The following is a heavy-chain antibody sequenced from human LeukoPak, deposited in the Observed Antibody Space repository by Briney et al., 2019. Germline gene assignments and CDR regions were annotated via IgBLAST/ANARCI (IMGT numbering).Heavy chain of an antibody. CDR3: VRLVGESSGYYYDY. J-gene: IGHJ4*02. CDR1: GYTFTCYY. Sequence: ASVTVSFTASGYTFTCYYMHWVRQAPGQGLEWMGWINPNSGGTDFAQKFQGRVTMTRDTSISTAYMELSRLRSDDTAVYYCVRLVGESSGYYYDYWGQGTLVTVSS. CDR2: INPNSGGT. D-gene: IGHD3-22*01. V-gene: IGHV1-2*02.